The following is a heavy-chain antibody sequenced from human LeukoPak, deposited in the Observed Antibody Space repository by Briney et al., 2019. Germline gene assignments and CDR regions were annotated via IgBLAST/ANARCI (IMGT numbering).Heavy chain of an antibody. Sequence: PSETLSLTCTVPGGSISTYYWSWIRQPVGKGLEWIGYIYYNESTNYKPSVKSRVTISADTSKNQFSLKLRSVTAADTAVYYCARGRWLVNYWGQGTLVTVSS. CDR2: IYYNEST. CDR1: GGSISTYY. CDR3: ARGRWLVNY. V-gene: IGHV4-59*01. D-gene: IGHD6-19*01. J-gene: IGHJ4*02.